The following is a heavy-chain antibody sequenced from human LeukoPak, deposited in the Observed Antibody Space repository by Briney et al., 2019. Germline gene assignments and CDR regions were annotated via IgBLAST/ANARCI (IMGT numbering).Heavy chain of an antibody. CDR3: ARERRITMIVVVTKRGSWFDP. D-gene: IGHD3-22*01. CDR1: GGTFSSYA. V-gene: IGHV1-69*06. CDR2: IIPIFGTA. Sequence: SVKVSCKASGGTFSSYAISWVRQAPGQGLEWMGGIIPIFGTANYAQKFQGRVTITADKSTSTAYMELSRLRSDDTAVYYCARERRITMIVVVTKRGSWFDPWGQGTLVTVSS. J-gene: IGHJ5*02.